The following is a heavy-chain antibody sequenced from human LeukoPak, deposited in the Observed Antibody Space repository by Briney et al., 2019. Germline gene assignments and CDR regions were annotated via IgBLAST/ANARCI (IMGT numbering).Heavy chain of an antibody. J-gene: IGHJ6*02. V-gene: IGHV4-39*07. D-gene: IGHD2-2*01. CDR1: GASIRSNYF. CDR3: ARGGHLGGIVVVPAAIEGDYYGMDV. CDR2: AYYSGSS. Sequence: PSETLSLTCTVSGASIRSNYFWGWIRQPPGKGPEWIGSAYYSGSSQYNPSLKSRVTISMDTSKNQFSLRVNSVTAADTAVYYCARGGHLGGIVVVPAAIEGDYYGMDVWGQGTTVTVSS.